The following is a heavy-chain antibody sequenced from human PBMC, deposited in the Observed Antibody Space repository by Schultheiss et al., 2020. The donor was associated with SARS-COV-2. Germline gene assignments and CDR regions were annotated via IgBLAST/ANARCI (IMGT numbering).Heavy chain of an antibody. CDR2: IYYSGST. J-gene: IGHJ4*02. CDR1: GGSISSSSYY. V-gene: IGHV4-39*01. Sequence: SETLSLTCTVSGGSISSSSYYWGWIRQPPGKGLEWIGSIYYSGSTYYNPSLKSRVTISVDTSKNQFSLKLSSVTAADTAVYYCARGQLWFGELRSVDYWGQGTLVTVSS. D-gene: IGHD3-10*01. CDR3: ARGQLWFGELRSVDY.